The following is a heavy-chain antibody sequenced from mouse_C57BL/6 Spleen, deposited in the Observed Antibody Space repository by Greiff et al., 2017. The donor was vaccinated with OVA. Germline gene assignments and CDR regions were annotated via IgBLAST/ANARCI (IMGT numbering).Heavy chain of an antibody. D-gene: IGHD3-1*01. J-gene: IGHJ4*01. CDR1: GYTFTDYY. Sequence: VKVVESGAELVRPGASVKLSCKASGYTFTDYYINWVKQRPGQGLEWIARIYPGSGNTYYNEKFKGKATLTAEKSSSTAYMQLSSLTSEDSAVYFCAVSGAMDYWGQGTSVTVSS. V-gene: IGHV1-76*01. CDR2: IYPGSGNT. CDR3: AVSGAMDY.